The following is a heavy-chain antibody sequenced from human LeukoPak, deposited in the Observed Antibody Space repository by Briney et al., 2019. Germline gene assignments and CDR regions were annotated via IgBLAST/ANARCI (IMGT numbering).Heavy chain of an antibody. CDR3: ARDRFVMGGYCSSTSCYTGYYYYGMDV. CDR1: GGSISSYY. V-gene: IGHV4-59*01. D-gene: IGHD2-2*02. CDR2: IYYSGST. Sequence: SETLSLTCTVSGGSISSYYWSWIRQPPGKGLEWIGYIYYSGSTNYNPSLKSRVTISVDTSKNQFSLKLSSVTAADTAVYYCARDRFVMGGYCSSTSCYTGYYYYGMDVWGQGTTVTVSS. J-gene: IGHJ6*02.